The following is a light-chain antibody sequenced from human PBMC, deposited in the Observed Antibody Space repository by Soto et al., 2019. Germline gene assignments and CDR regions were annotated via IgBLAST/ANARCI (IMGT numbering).Light chain of an antibody. Sequence: EIVMTQSPATLSVSPGKRVILSCWASLSVSSNLAWYQQKPGQAPRLLIYGASSRATGIPDRFSGSGSGTDFTLTISRLEPEDFAVYYCQQYGSSPITFGQGTRLEIK. CDR2: GAS. CDR3: QQYGSSPIT. J-gene: IGKJ5*01. CDR1: LSVSSN. V-gene: IGKV3-20*01.